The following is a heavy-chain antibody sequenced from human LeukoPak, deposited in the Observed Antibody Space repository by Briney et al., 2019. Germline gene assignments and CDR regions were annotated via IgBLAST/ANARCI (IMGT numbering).Heavy chain of an antibody. J-gene: IGHJ4*02. D-gene: IGHD6-13*01. CDR3: AKSRSSSWYWSFDY. V-gene: IGHV3-23*01. CDR1: GFTFSNYA. Sequence: GGSLRLSCAASGFTFSNYAMSWVRQAPGKGLEWDSGISGSGGSTFYADSVKGRFTISRDNSKNTLYLQMNSLRAEDTAVYYCAKSRSSSWYWSFDYWGQGTLVTVSS. CDR2: ISGSGGST.